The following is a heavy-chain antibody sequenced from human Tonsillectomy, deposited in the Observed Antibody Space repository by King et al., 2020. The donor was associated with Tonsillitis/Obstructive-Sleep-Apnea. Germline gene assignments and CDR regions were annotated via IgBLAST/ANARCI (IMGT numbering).Heavy chain of an antibody. Sequence: QLQLQESGPGLVKPSETLSLTCTVSGGSISSSDFYWGWIRQPPGKGLEWIGSIYYSGTTFYNPSLKSRVTISVDTSKKQFSLKLGSVTAADTTVYYCARQIRYGSGNGLVDYWGQGTLVTVSS. J-gene: IGHJ4*02. CDR2: IYYSGTT. CDR3: ARQIRYGSGNGLVDY. D-gene: IGHD3-10*01. CDR1: GGSISSSDFY. V-gene: IGHV4-39*01.